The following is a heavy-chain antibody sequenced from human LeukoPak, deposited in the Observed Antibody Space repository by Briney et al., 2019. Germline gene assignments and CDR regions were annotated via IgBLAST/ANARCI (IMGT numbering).Heavy chain of an antibody. CDR2: INPSGGST. V-gene: IGHV1-46*02. J-gene: IGHJ6*03. CDR1: GGTFNSYA. Sequence: GASVKVSCKASGGTFNSYAISWVRQAPGQGLEWMGIINPSGGSTSYAQKFQGRVTMTRDMSTSTVYMELSSLRSEDTAVYYCARAGWIVPYYYYYYIDVWGKGTTVTVSS. D-gene: IGHD2-2*01. CDR3: ARAGWIVPYYYYYYIDV.